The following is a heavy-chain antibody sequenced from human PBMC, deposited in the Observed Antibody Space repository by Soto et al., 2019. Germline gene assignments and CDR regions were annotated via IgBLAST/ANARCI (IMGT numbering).Heavy chain of an antibody. CDR3: ARGRYCLTGRCFPNWFDS. CDR2: IYKSATT. J-gene: IGHJ5*01. V-gene: IGHV4-30-4*01. D-gene: IGHD7-27*01. CDR1: GDSISNLDYF. Sequence: QVQLLESGPGLVKPSQTLSLTCSVSGDSISNLDYFWAWIRQPPGQALEYIGYIYKSATTYYNPSYESRVAISGDTSKSHFSLNVTSVTAADTAVYFCARGRYCLTGRCFPNWFDSWGQGALVTVSS.